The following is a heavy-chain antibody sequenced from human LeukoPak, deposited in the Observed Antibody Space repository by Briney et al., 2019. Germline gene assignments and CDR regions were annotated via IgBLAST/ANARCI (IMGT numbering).Heavy chain of an antibody. CDR1: GGSIRNYY. J-gene: IGHJ3*02. CDR2: IYYSGST. CDR3: ARPSRTGSGWDAFDI. V-gene: IGHV4-59*08. D-gene: IGHD3-22*01. Sequence: SETLSLTCTVSGGSIRNYYWSWIRQPPGKELEWIGYIYYSGSTNYNPSLTSRVTISVDTSKNQFSLNLTSMTAADTAVYYCARPSRTGSGWDAFDIWGQGTMVTVSS.